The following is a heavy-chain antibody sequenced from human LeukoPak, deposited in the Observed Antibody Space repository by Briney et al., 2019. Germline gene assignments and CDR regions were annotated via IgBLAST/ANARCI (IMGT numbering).Heavy chain of an antibody. Sequence: GGSLRLSCAASGFTFSSYEMNWVRQAPGKGLEWVSSISSIGSIIYYADSVKGRFTISRDNSKNTLYLQMNSLRAEDTAVYYCAKDEEDPVYFDYWGQGTLVTVSS. V-gene: IGHV3-48*03. D-gene: IGHD2-15*01. CDR3: AKDEEDPVYFDY. CDR1: GFTFSSYE. CDR2: ISSIGSII. J-gene: IGHJ4*02.